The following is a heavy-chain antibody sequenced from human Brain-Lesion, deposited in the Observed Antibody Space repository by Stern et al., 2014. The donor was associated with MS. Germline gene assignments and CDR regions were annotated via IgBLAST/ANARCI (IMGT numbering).Heavy chain of an antibody. Sequence: VQLVQSVAEVKKPGASVKVSCKVSGYTLTELSMHWVRQAPRKGLEWMGGFDPEDGETIYAQKFQGRVTMTEDTSTDTAYMELSSLRSEDTAVYYCATLSPGAGGNYYRHFDYWGQGTLVTVSS. CDR2: FDPEDGET. D-gene: IGHD1-26*01. V-gene: IGHV1-24*01. CDR3: ATLSPGAGGNYYRHFDY. J-gene: IGHJ4*02. CDR1: GYTLTELS.